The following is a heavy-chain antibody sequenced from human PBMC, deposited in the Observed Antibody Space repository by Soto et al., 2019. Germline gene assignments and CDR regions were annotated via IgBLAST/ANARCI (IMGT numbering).Heavy chain of an antibody. CDR3: AKDPSPYCSSTSCYSFFDS. CDR2: ISTSGGGT. V-gene: IGHV3-23*01. D-gene: IGHD2-2*01. J-gene: IGHJ4*02. Sequence: EVQLLEYGGGLVQPGGSLRLSCAASGFTFSSYAMSWVRQAPGKGLQWVSAISTSGGGTYYADSVKGRFTISRDNSKNTLSMQMNSLGVEDTAVYVCAKDPSPYCSSTSCYSFFDSWGQGTQVTVSS. CDR1: GFTFSSYA.